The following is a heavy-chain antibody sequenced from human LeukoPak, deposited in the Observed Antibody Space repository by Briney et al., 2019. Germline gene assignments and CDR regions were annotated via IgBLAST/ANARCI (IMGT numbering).Heavy chain of an antibody. J-gene: IGHJ3*02. CDR2: KSYDGSNK. V-gene: IGHV3-30*03. CDR3: ARDGISDAFDI. D-gene: IGHD1-14*01. Sequence: GGSLRLSCAASGFTFSSYGMHWVRQAPGKGLEWVAVKSYDGSNKYYADSVKGRFTISRDNSKNTLYLQMNSLRAEDTAVYYCARDGISDAFDIWGQGTMVTVSS. CDR1: GFTFSSYG.